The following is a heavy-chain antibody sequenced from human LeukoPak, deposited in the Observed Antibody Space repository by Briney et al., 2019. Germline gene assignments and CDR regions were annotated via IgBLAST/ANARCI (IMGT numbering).Heavy chain of an antibody. Sequence: KSSETLSLTCTVSGGSISSSSYYWGWIRQPPGKGLEWIGSIYYSGSTYYNPSLKSRVTISVDTSKNQFSLKLSSVTAADTAVYYCARPKEIRYFDWLKRGVAFDIWGQGTMVTVSS. V-gene: IGHV4-39*07. CDR3: ARPKEIRYFDWLKRGVAFDI. J-gene: IGHJ3*02. CDR1: GGSISSSSYY. D-gene: IGHD3-9*01. CDR2: IYYSGST.